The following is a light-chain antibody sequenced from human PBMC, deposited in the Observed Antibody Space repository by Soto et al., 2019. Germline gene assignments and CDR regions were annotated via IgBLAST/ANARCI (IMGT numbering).Light chain of an antibody. CDR2: GAS. CDR3: QQYNGYRWT. V-gene: IGKV3-15*01. CDR1: QSVSTN. Sequence: EIVMTQSPATLSVSPGERASLSCRASQSVSTNLAWYQQKPAQAPRLLIYGASTRATGIPARFSGGGSGTEFTLTISSLQPDDFATYYCQQYNGYRWTFGQGTKVEIK. J-gene: IGKJ1*01.